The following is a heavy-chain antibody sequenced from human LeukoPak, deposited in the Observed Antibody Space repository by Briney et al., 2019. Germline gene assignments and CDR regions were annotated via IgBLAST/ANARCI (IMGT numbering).Heavy chain of an antibody. CDR2: IYYSGST. Sequence: PSETLSLTCTVSGGSISSYYWSWIRQPPGKGLEWIGYIYYSGSTSYNPSLKSRVTISVGTSKNQFSLKLSSVTAADTAVYYCASVPNSGWYYFDYWGQGTLVTVSS. D-gene: IGHD6-19*01. V-gene: IGHV4-59*01. J-gene: IGHJ4*02. CDR1: GGSISSYY. CDR3: ASVPNSGWYYFDY.